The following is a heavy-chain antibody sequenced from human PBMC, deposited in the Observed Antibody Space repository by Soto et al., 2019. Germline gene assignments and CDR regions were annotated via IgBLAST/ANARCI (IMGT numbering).Heavy chain of an antibody. J-gene: IGHJ5*02. Sequence: ASVKVSCKASGYTFTSYGISWVRQAPGQGLEWMGWISAYNGNTNYAQKLQGRVTMTTDTSTSTAYMELRSLRSDDTAVYYCARSPDVLRFLEWSINWFDPWGQGTLGTVSS. CDR3: ARSPDVLRFLEWSINWFDP. V-gene: IGHV1-18*01. CDR1: GYTFTSYG. CDR2: ISAYNGNT. D-gene: IGHD3-3*01.